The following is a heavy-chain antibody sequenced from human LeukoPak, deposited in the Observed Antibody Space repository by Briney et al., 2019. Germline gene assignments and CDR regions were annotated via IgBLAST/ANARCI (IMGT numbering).Heavy chain of an antibody. V-gene: IGHV4-34*01. CDR3: ARVDSHDAFDI. J-gene: IGHJ3*02. D-gene: IGHD2-15*01. Sequence: SETLSLTCAVYGGSFSGYYWSWIRQPPGKGLEWIGEINHSGSTNYNPSLKSRVTISVDTSKNRFSLKLSSMTAADTAVYYCARVDSHDAFDIWGQGTMVTVSS. CDR1: GGSFSGYY. CDR2: INHSGST.